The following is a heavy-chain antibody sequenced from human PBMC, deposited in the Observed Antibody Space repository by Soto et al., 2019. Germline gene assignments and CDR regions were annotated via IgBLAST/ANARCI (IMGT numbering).Heavy chain of an antibody. CDR2: IYYSGST. V-gene: IGHV4-39*01. Sequence: SETLSLTCTVSGGSISSSSYYWGWIRQPPGKGLEWIGSIYYSGSTYYNPSLKSRVTISVDTSKNQFSLKLSSVTAADTAVYYCARHVGIVGATAPSYYYYYGMDVWGQGTTVTVS. CDR1: GGSISSSSYY. CDR3: ARHVGIVGATAPSYYYYYGMDV. J-gene: IGHJ6*02. D-gene: IGHD1-26*01.